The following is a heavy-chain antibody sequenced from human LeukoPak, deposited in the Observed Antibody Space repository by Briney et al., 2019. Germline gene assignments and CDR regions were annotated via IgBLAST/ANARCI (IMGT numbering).Heavy chain of an antibody. Sequence: GRSLRLSCAASGFTFSSYAMHWVRQAPGKGLEWVAVISYDGSNKYYADSVKGRFTISRDNSKNTLYLQMNSLRAEDTAVYYCARDLTGSGWYGYFDYWGQGTLVTVSS. CDR3: ARDLTGSGWYGYFDY. CDR1: GFTFSSYA. D-gene: IGHD6-19*01. CDR2: ISYDGSNK. J-gene: IGHJ4*02. V-gene: IGHV3-30-3*01.